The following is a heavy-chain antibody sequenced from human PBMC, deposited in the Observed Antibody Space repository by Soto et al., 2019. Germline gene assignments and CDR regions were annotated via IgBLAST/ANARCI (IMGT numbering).Heavy chain of an antibody. CDR3: ARRGIAAAGTGGMDV. V-gene: IGHV4-39*01. Sequence: SETLSLTXTVSGGSISSSSYYWGWIRQPPGKGLEWIGSIYYSGSTYYNPSLKSRVTISVDTSKNQFSLKLSSVTAADTAVYYCARRGIAAAGTGGMDVWGQGTTVTVSS. CDR2: IYYSGST. J-gene: IGHJ6*02. CDR1: GGSISSSSYY. D-gene: IGHD6-13*01.